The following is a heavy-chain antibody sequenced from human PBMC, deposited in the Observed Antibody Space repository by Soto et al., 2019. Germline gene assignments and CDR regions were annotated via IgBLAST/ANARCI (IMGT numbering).Heavy chain of an antibody. Sequence: VASVKVSCKASGYTFTSYGISCVRQAPGQGLEWMGWISAYNGNTNYAQKLQGRVTMTTDTSTSTAYMELRSLRSDDTAVYYCARDSLLLGRGDYWGQGTLVTVSS. J-gene: IGHJ4*02. D-gene: IGHD3-22*01. CDR1: GYTFTSYG. CDR3: ARDSLLLGRGDY. V-gene: IGHV1-18*01. CDR2: ISAYNGNT.